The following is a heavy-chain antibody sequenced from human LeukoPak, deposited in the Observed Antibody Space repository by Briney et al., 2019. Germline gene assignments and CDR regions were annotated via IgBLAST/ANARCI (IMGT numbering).Heavy chain of an antibody. D-gene: IGHD1-26*01. V-gene: IGHV4-59*08. CDR1: GGSISSYY. CDR2: IYYSGTT. CDR3: ARHTRGLGATINFYGMDV. Sequence: SETLSLTCTVSGGSISSYYRSGIRQPPGRGLEWIGYIYYSGTTNYNPSLKSRVTISVDTSKNQFSLKVSSVTAADTAVYYCARHTRGLGATINFYGMDVWGQGTTVTVSS. J-gene: IGHJ6*02.